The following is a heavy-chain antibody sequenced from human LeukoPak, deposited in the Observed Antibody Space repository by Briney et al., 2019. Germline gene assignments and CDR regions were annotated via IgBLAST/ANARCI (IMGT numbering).Heavy chain of an antibody. CDR3: AKEFGFSSSYYFDY. V-gene: IGHV3-30*02. CDR2: IRYDGSNK. CDR1: GFTFSSYG. D-gene: IGHD6-13*01. Sequence: GGSLRLSCAASGFTFSSYGMHWVRQAPGKGLEWVAFIRYDGSNKYYADSVKGRFTISRDNSKNTLYLQMSSLRAEDTAVYYCAKEFGFSSSYYFDYWGQGTLVTVSS. J-gene: IGHJ4*02.